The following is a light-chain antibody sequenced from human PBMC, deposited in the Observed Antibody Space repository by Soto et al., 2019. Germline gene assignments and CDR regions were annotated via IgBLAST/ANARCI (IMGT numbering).Light chain of an antibody. Sequence: ETVMTQSPATISVSPGQISTLSCRASQSVNSNLAWYQQKLGQAPRVLIYDASNRATGIPARFSGSGSGTDFTLTISSLETEDFAVYFCQQRSHWPTITFGQGTRLEIK. V-gene: IGKV3-11*01. CDR2: DAS. J-gene: IGKJ5*01. CDR1: QSVNSN. CDR3: QQRSHWPTIT.